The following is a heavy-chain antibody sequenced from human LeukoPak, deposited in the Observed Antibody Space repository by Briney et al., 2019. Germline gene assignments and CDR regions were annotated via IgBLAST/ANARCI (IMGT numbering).Heavy chain of an antibody. Sequence: GGSLRLSCAASGFTFSSYAMSWVRQAPGKGLEWVAVISYDGSNKYYADSVKGRFTISRDNSKNTLYLQMNSLRAEDTAVYYCAKEGYSSGWYFDYWGQGTLVTVSS. CDR1: GFTFSSYA. CDR2: ISYDGSNK. CDR3: AKEGYSSGWYFDY. V-gene: IGHV3-30*18. D-gene: IGHD6-19*01. J-gene: IGHJ4*02.